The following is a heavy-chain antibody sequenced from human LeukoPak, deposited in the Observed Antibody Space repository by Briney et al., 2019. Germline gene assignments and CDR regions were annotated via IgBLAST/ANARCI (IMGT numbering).Heavy chain of an antibody. V-gene: IGHV3-23*01. CDR3: AKDRSCTNDICHGDFDY. D-gene: IGHD2-8*01. CDR1: GFTFSSYS. CDR2: ISGSGGST. J-gene: IGHJ4*02. Sequence: GGSLRLSCAASGFTFSSYSVSWVRQAPGEGLEWVSSISGSGGSTYSADSVKGRFTISRDNSKNTLYLQMNSLRAEDTALYYCAKDRSCTNDICHGDFDYWGQGTLVTVSS.